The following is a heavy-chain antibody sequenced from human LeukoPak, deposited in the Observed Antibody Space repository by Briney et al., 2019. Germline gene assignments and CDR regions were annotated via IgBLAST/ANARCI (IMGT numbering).Heavy chain of an antibody. D-gene: IGHD3-16*02. CDR3: ARAFQSLGGLSLPDY. Sequence: GASVKVSCKASGYTLTNYAMNWVRQAPGQGLEWMGWIHPSTGNPTYAQGFTGRFVFSLDTSVSTTYLQIISLKAEDTAVYYCARAFQSLGGLSLPDYWGQGTLVTVSS. J-gene: IGHJ4*02. CDR1: GYTLTNYA. V-gene: IGHV7-4-1*02. CDR2: IHPSTGNP.